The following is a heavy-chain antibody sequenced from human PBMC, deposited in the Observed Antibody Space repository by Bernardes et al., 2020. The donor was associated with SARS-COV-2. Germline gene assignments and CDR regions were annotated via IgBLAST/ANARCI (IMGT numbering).Heavy chain of an antibody. D-gene: IGHD3-10*01. CDR1: GFTFGDYA. CDR2: IKSKTYGETR. V-gene: IGHV3-49*03. J-gene: IGHJ4*02. Sequence: GRSLRLSCTTSGFTFGDYALAWFRQAPGKGLEYIAFIKSKTYGETREYAASVKARLTVTRDDSKGIGYLQMNSLKTEDTAIYYCARGTYASNTYFFDYWGLGTLVTVSS. CDR3: ARGTYASNTYFFDY.